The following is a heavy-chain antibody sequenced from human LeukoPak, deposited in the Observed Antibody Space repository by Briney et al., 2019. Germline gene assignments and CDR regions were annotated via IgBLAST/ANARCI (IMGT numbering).Heavy chain of an antibody. Sequence: PSETLSLTCTVSGGSISSYYWSWIRQPPGKGLEWIGYIYYSGSTNYNPSLKSRVTISVDTSKNQFSLKLSSVTAADTAVYYCAKDSGVLDYNRILHYWGQGALVTVSS. D-gene: IGHD1-14*01. CDR2: IYYSGST. J-gene: IGHJ4*02. CDR1: GGSISSYY. V-gene: IGHV4-59*12. CDR3: AKDSGVLDYNRILHY.